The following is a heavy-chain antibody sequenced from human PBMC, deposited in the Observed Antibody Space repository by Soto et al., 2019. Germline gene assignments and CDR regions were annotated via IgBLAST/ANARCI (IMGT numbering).Heavy chain of an antibody. D-gene: IGHD3-10*01. V-gene: IGHV3-21*01. J-gene: IGHJ6*02. CDR1: GFTFTRYC. CDR3: ARGPYGPTRDDYYCGIDV. Sequence: EVQLVESGGGLVKPGGSLRLSCAASGFTFTRYCMHWVRQAPGKGLVWVSCVSSGSTSTYYGDSVKGRFTISRDNAKNSLYLKMNSERAEDKDVYYCARGPYGPTRDDYYCGIDVWGEETTVTVSS. CDR2: VSSGSTST.